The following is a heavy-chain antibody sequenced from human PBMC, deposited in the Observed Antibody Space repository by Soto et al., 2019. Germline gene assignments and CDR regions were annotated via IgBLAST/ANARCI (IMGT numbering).Heavy chain of an antibody. Sequence: ASVKVSCKASGFTFSSSALQWVRQARGQRLEWIGWIVVGSGNTNYAQKFQERVTMTRDTSTSTVYMELSSLRSEDTAVYYCARGDSSGYSQYWYFDLWGRGTLVTVSS. D-gene: IGHD3-22*01. CDR3: ARGDSSGYSQYWYFDL. CDR2: IVVGSGNT. J-gene: IGHJ2*01. CDR1: GFTFSSSA. V-gene: IGHV1-58*01.